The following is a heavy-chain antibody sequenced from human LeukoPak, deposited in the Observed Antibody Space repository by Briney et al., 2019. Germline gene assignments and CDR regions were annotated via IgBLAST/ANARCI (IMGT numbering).Heavy chain of an antibody. V-gene: IGHV3-49*03. J-gene: IGHJ4*02. CDR2: IRSKAYGGTT. CDR3: AKDMDVGDYGSGDYFDY. Sequence: GRSLRLSCTASGFTFGDYAMSWFRQAPGKGLEWVGSIRSKAYGGTTEYAASVKGRFTISRDDSKSIAYPQMNSLRAEDTAVYYCAKDMDVGDYGSGDYFDYCGQGTLVTVSS. CDR1: GFTFGDYA. D-gene: IGHD3-10*01.